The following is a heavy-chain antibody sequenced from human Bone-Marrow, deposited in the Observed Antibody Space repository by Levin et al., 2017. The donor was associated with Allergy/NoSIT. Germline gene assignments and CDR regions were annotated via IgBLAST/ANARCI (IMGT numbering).Heavy chain of an antibody. Sequence: GESLKISCATSGFTFSSYSMNWVRQAPRKGLEWVSYINSSSGTIYYADSVKGRFTISRDNAKKSLYLQMSSLRVEDTAVYYCVRGLPDYWGQGTLVTVSS. V-gene: IGHV3-48*01. J-gene: IGHJ4*02. CDR3: VRGLPDY. CDR1: GFTFSSYS. CDR2: INSSSGTI.